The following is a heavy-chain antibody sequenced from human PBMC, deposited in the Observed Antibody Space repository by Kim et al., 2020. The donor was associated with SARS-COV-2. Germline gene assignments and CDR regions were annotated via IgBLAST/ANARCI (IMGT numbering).Heavy chain of an antibody. CDR2: ISASGGSS. CDR3: AKAYSNNWYHDAFDI. D-gene: IGHD6-13*01. Sequence: GGSLRLSCVASGFTFNNYAMNWVRQAPGKGLECVSAISASGGSSNYADSVKGRFTISRDSSKNTLYLQMNSLRAEDTAIYYCAKAYSNNWYHDAFDIWGQGTMVTVSS. CDR1: GFTFNNYA. V-gene: IGHV3-23*01. J-gene: IGHJ3*02.